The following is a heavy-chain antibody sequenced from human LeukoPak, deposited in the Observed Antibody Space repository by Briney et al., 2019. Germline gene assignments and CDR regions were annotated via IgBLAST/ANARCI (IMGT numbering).Heavy chain of an antibody. CDR1: GFTFNRNA. Sequence: GGSLRLSCVASGFTFNRNAMSWVRQAPGKGLEWVSAISGSGGSTYYADSVKGRFTISRDNSKNTLYLQMNSLRAEDTAVYYCARDSPYSSSRGYYMDVWGKGTTVTVSS. V-gene: IGHV3-23*01. CDR3: ARDSPYSSSRGYYMDV. J-gene: IGHJ6*03. D-gene: IGHD6-6*01. CDR2: ISGSGGST.